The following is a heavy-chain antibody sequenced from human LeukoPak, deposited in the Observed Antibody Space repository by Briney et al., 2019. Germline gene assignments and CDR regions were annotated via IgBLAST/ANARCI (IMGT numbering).Heavy chain of an antibody. Sequence: GGSLRLSCAASGFTFSSYAMSWVRQAPGKGLEWVSAISGSGGSTYYADSVKGRFTISRDNSKNTLYLQMNSLRVEDTAVYFCARDRVSVAGRYFQHWGQGILVTVSS. CDR1: GFTFSSYA. CDR3: ARDRVSVAGRYFQH. J-gene: IGHJ1*01. D-gene: IGHD6-19*01. CDR2: ISGSGGST. V-gene: IGHV3-23*01.